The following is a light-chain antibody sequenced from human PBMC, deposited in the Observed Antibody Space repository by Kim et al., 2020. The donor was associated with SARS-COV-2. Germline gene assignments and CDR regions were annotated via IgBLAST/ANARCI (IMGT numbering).Light chain of an antibody. CDR2: QDN. Sequence: VSPGQPASITCSGDKLGDKYASWFHQKPGQSPVLVIYQDNKRPSGIPERFSGSSSGNTATLTISGTQAMDEADYYCQAWDSSTVVFGGGTQLTVL. CDR1: KLGDKY. CDR3: QAWDSSTVV. J-gene: IGLJ2*01. V-gene: IGLV3-1*01.